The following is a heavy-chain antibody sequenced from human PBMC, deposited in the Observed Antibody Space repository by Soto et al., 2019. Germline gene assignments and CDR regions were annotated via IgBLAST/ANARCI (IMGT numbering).Heavy chain of an antibody. V-gene: IGHV1-58*01. CDR3: VIRWLQFFVPS. D-gene: IGHD5-12*01. CDR2: IVVGSGNT. Sequence: EASVKVSCKASGFTFTSSAVQWVRQARGQRLEWIGWIVVGSGNTNYAQKFQERVTITRDMSTSTAYMELSSLRSEDTAVYYCVIRWLQFFVPSWGQGTLVTVSS. CDR1: GFTFTSSA. J-gene: IGHJ4*02.